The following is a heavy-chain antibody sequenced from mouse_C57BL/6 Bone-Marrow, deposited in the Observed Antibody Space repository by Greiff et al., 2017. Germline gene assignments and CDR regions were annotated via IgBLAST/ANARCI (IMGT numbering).Heavy chain of an antibody. CDR1: GFNIKDDY. CDR2: IDPENGDT. D-gene: IGHD1-1*01. CDR3: TTGLYYGSSYVGY. J-gene: IGHJ2*01. Sequence: EVQLQQSGAELVRPGASVKLSCTASGFNIKDDYMHWVKQRPEQGLEWIGWIDPENGDTAYASKFQGKATITADTSSNTAYLQLSSLTSEDTAVYYCTTGLYYGSSYVGYWGQGTTLTVSS. V-gene: IGHV14-4*01.